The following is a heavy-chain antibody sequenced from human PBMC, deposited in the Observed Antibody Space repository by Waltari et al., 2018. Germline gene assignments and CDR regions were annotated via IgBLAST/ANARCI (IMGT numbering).Heavy chain of an antibody. J-gene: IGHJ5*02. CDR1: GFTFSSYS. D-gene: IGHD3-22*01. Sequence: VESGGGLVQPGGSLRLSCAASGFTFSSYSMNWVRQAPGKGLEWVSYISSSSSTIYYADSVKGRFTISRDNAKNALYLQMNSLRAEDTAVYYWAREPDYYDSSGVVDPWGQGTLVTVSS. V-gene: IGHV3-48*01. CDR3: AREPDYYDSSGVVDP. CDR2: ISSSSSTI.